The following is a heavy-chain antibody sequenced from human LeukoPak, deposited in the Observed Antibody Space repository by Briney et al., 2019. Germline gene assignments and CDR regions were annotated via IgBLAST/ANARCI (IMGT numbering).Heavy chain of an antibody. CDR2: IWYDGSNK. V-gene: IGHV3-30*19. D-gene: IGHD3-10*01. Sequence: GGSLRLSCAASGFTFSSYGMHWVRQAPDKGLEWVAVIWYDGSNKYYADSVKGRFTISRDNSKNTLYLQMNSLRAEDTAVYYCARHPSYYYGSGSGYDYWGQGTLVTVSS. J-gene: IGHJ4*02. CDR1: GFTFSSYG. CDR3: ARHPSYYYGSGSGYDY.